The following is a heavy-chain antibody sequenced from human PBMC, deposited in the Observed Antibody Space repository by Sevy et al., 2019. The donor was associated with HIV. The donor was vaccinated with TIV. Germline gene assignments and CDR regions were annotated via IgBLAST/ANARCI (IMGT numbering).Heavy chain of an antibody. CDR1: GFTFDDYG. CDR2: INWNGGTT. CDR3: ARASQRNSGWYIVDF. D-gene: IGHD6-19*01. J-gene: IGHJ4*02. V-gene: IGHV3-20*04. Sequence: GGSLRLSCAASGFTFDDYGITWVRQVPGKGLQWVSGINWNGGTTGYADSVKGRFTISRDNTENSLYLQMNSLRAEDTALYYCARASQRNSGWYIVDFWGQGTLVTVSS.